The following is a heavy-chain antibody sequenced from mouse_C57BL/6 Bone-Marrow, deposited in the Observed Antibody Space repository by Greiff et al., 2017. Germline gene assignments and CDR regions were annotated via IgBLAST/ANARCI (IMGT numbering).Heavy chain of an antibody. CDR2: INPNNGGT. Sequence: VQLQQSGPELVKPGASVKRSCKASGYTFTDYYMNWVKQSHGKSLEWIGDINPNNGGTSYNQKFKGKATLTVDKSSSTAYMELRSLTSEDSAVYYCARADGYYGFDVWGTGTTVTVSS. V-gene: IGHV1-26*01. CDR3: ARADGYYGFDV. CDR1: GYTFTDYY. D-gene: IGHD2-3*01. J-gene: IGHJ1*03.